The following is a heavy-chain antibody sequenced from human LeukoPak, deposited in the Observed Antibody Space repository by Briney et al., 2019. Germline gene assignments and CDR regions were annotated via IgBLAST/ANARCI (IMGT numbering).Heavy chain of an antibody. V-gene: IGHV3-30*02. CDR1: GFTFSSYG. J-gene: IGHJ3*02. D-gene: IGHD3-9*01. CDR2: IRYDGSNK. Sequence: GGSLRLSCAASGFTFSSYGMHWVRQAPGKGLEWVAFIRYDGSNKYYADSVKGRFTISRDNSKNTLYLQMNSLRAGDTAVYYCAALYDILSRLAFDIWGQGTMVTVSS. CDR3: AALYDILSRLAFDI.